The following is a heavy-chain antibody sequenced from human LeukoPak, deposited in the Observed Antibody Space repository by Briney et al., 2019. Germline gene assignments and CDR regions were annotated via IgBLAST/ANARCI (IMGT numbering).Heavy chain of an antibody. D-gene: IGHD6-6*01. V-gene: IGHV3-21*01. CDR2: ISSSSSYI. CDR3: ARVNIAARPPDY. Sequence: PGGSLRLSCAASGLTFSSYSMNWVRQAPGKGLEWVSSISSSSSYIYYADSVKGRFTISRDNAKNSLYLQMNSLRAEDTAVYYCARVNIAARPPDYWGQGTLVTVSS. CDR1: GLTFSSYS. J-gene: IGHJ4*02.